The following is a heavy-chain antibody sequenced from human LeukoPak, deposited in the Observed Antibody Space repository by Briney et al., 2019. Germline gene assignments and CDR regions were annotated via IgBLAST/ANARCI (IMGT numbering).Heavy chain of an antibody. CDR2: TYYRSKWYN. J-gene: IGHJ5*02. Sequence: SQTLSLTSAISGDSVSINSAAWSWIRPSPSRGLEWLGRTYYRSKWYNDYAVSVKSRITINPDTSQNQFSLQLNSVTPEDTAVYYCARDSAVAGIRNWFDPWGQGTLVTVSS. D-gene: IGHD6-19*01. V-gene: IGHV6-1*01. CDR1: GDSVSINSAA. CDR3: ARDSAVAGIRNWFDP.